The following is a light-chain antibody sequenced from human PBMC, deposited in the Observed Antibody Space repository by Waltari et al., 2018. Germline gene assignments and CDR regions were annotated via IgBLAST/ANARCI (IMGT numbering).Light chain of an antibody. CDR2: DAS. CDR3: QQRSNWRT. V-gene: IGKV3-11*01. Sequence: EMVLTQSPATLSLSPGERATLSCRASQSVNTSLAWYQQKPGQAPRLLIYDASNRATAIPARFSGSGSGTDFTLTISSLDPEDFAVYYCQQRSNWRTFGGGTKVEIK. CDR1: QSVNTS. J-gene: IGKJ4*01.